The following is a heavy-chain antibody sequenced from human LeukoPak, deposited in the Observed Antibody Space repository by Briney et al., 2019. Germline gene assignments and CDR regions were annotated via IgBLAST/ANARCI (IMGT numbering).Heavy chain of an antibody. CDR3: AKRVRGVIVDRYYFDY. V-gene: IGHV3-23*01. CDR1: GFTFNSYA. J-gene: IGHJ4*02. D-gene: IGHD3-10*01. Sequence: GGSLRLSCAASGFTFNSYAMSWVRQAPGKGLEWVSGISGGGVGTYYADAVKGRFTISRDNSKNTLFLQMNSLRAEDTAVYYCAKRVRGVIVDRYYFDYWGQGTLVTVSS. CDR2: ISGGGVGT.